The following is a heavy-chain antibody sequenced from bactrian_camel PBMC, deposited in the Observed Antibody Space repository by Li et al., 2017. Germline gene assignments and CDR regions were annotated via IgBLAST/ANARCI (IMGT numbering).Heavy chain of an antibody. V-gene: IGHV3S53*01. Sequence: HVQLVESGGGLVQPGGSLRLSCAASGITFTSRCLGWFRQAPGKEREGVARIDKFGWTSYMDSVKGRFTISKDNAKNTLFLQMNSLKTEDTAVYYCAATSTGYSGSGYVRWVAKLEYTYWDQGTQVTVS. CDR2: IDKFGWT. D-gene: IGHD6*01. CDR1: GITFTSRC. J-gene: IGHJ4*01. CDR3: AATSTGYSGSGYVRWVAKLEYTY.